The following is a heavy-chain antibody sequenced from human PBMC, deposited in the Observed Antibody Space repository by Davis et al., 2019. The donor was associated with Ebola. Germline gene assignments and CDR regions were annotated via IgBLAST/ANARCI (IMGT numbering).Heavy chain of an antibody. CDR1: GYTLTSYW. V-gene: IGHV5-51*01. CDR3: ARLSCSSTSCYAPGYYGMDV. J-gene: IGHJ6*04. D-gene: IGHD2-2*01. Sequence: PGGSLRLSCKGSGYTLTSYWIAWVRQVPGKGLEWMGSIYPGDSETTYSPSLQGQVTISADKSITTAYLQWSSLKASDTAMYYCARLSCSSTSCYAPGYYGMDVWGKGTTVTVSS. CDR2: IYPGDSET.